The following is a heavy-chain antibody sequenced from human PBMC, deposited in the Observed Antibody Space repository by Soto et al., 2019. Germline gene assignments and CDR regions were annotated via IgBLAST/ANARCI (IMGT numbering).Heavy chain of an antibody. V-gene: IGHV4-30-2*01. D-gene: IGHD6-6*01. CDR3: ASGYSSSFYFDY. CDR2: IYHSGST. J-gene: IGHJ4*02. CDR1: GGSISSGGYS. Sequence: QLQLQESGSGLVKPSQTLSLTCAVSGGSISSGGYSWSWIRQPPGEGLEWIGYIYHSGSTYYNPSLKSRVTISVDRSKNQFSLKLSAVTAADTVVYYFASGYSSSFYFDYWGQGTLVTVSS.